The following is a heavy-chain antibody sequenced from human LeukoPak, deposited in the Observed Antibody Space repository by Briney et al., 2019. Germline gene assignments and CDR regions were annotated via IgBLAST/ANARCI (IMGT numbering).Heavy chain of an antibody. J-gene: IGHJ6*02. V-gene: IGHV3-23*01. CDR1: GFTFSSYA. Sequence: QPGGSLRLSCAASGFTFSSYAMSWVRQAPGKGLEWVSGISGRGGSTYYADSVKGRFTISRDNSKNTLYLQMNSLRAEDTAVYYCAKVHDSGNYYGMDVWGQGTTVTVS. CDR3: AKVHDSGNYYGMDV. D-gene: IGHD3-10*01. CDR2: ISGRGGST.